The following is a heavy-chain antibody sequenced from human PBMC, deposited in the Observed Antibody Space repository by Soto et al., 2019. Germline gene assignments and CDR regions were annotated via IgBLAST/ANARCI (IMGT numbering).Heavy chain of an antibody. V-gene: IGHV4-34*01. CDR1: GGSFSGYC. J-gene: IGHJ5*02. Sequence: ASETLSLTCAVYGGSFSGYCWSWIRQPPGKGLEWIGEINHSGSTNYNPSLKSRVTISVDTSKNQFSLKLSSVTAADTAVYYCARADYDYIWGSYRPIFNWFDPWGQGTLVTVSS. CDR3: ARADYDYIWGSYRPIFNWFDP. CDR2: INHSGST. D-gene: IGHD3-16*02.